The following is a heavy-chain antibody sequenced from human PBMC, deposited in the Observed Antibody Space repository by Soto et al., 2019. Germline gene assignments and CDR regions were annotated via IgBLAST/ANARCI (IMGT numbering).Heavy chain of an antibody. D-gene: IGHD3-16*01. CDR1: GFTVSNNH. V-gene: IGHV3-53*01. CDR2: VHGGGST. Sequence: VQLVESGGGMIQPGGSLRLSCAASGFTVSNNHMTWVRQAAGKGLELVSFVHGGGSTSYADSVKGRFTISRDNSKNHLYIQMDSLRAEHTAIDYWAGRLTTAASLDYWGRGTLFTVSS. CDR3: AGRLTTAASLDY. J-gene: IGHJ4*02.